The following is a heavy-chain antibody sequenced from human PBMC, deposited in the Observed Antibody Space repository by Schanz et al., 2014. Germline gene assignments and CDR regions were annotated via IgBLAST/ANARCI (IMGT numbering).Heavy chain of an antibody. CDR1: GFTVNTNY. CDR2: VNHGGYT. J-gene: IGHJ4*02. Sequence: VQLVESGGGLIQPGGSLRLSCAVSGFTVNTNYMSWVRQAPGKGLEWIGEVNHGGYTNYNPSLKSRVTVSVDMSKKQFSLKLSSVTAADTAVYYCAREIRGVATFDYWGQGTLVTVSS. D-gene: IGHD5-12*01. V-gene: IGHV4-4*02. CDR3: AREIRGVATFDY.